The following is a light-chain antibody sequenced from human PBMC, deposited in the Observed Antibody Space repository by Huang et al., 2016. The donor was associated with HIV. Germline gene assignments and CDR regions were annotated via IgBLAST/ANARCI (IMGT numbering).Light chain of an antibody. CDR2: GTS. J-gene: IGKJ1*01. CDR3: QQYKSYSWT. V-gene: IGKV1-5*03. CDR1: QSIGSS. Sequence: DIQMTQSPSTLSASVGDGVTITCRASQSIGSSLAWYQQNPGKAPKLLIYGTSSLESGVPARFSGSGSGTEFTLTSSSLQPDDSASYYCQQYKSYSWTFGQGTKVEIK.